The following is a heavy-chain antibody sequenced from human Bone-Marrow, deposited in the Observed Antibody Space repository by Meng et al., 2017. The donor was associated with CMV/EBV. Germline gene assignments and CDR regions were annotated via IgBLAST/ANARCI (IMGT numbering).Heavy chain of an antibody. CDR3: ARIDSSLEHCY. Sequence: ASVKVSCKVSGYSLTELPRHWVRQAPGKGLEWMGSFDLEEGEPIYAQKFQGRVTMTEDTSTDTAYMELSSLRFEDTAVYYCARIDSSLEHCYWGQGTLVTVSS. D-gene: IGHD6-13*01. V-gene: IGHV1-24*01. J-gene: IGHJ4*02. CDR1: GYSLTELP. CDR2: FDLEEGEP.